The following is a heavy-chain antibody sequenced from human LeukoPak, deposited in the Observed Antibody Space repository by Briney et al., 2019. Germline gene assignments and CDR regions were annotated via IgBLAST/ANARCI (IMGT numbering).Heavy chain of an antibody. V-gene: IGHV3-33*06. J-gene: IGHJ2*01. CDR3: AKDRTVGASYWYFDL. CDR2: IWYDGSNK. Sequence: GGSLRLSCAASGFTFSSYGMHWVRQAPGKGLEWVAVIWYDGSNKYYADSVKGRFTISRDNSKNTLYLQMNSLRAEDTAVYYCAKDRTVGASYWYFDLWGRGTLVTVSS. CDR1: GFTFSSYG. D-gene: IGHD1-26*01.